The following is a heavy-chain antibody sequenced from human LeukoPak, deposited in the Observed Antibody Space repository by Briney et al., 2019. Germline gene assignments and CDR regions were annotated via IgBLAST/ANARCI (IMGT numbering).Heavy chain of an antibody. V-gene: IGHV3-21*01. CDR2: ISSSSSYI. CDR1: GFTFSSYS. D-gene: IGHD6-19*01. Sequence: GGSLRLSCAASGFTFSSYSMNWVRQAPGKGLEWVSAISSSSSYIYYADSVKGRFTISRDNAKNSLYLQMNSLRAEDTAVYYCARDLGIAVAFNFGAFDIWGQGTRVTVSS. J-gene: IGHJ3*02. CDR3: ARDLGIAVAFNFGAFDI.